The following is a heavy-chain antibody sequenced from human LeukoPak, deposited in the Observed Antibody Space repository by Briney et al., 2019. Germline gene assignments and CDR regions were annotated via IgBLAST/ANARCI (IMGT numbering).Heavy chain of an antibody. CDR1: GFTFSTYA. CDR2: ISGTGTDT. J-gene: IGHJ5*02. D-gene: IGHD2-15*01. V-gene: IGHV3-23*01. Sequence: GGSLRLSCAASGFTFSTYAMSWLRQPPGKGLEWVSAISGTGTDTYYADSVKGRFTISRDNSKNTVYLQRNSLRAEDTALYYCARDDRACSTGRCFNNWVDIWGQGTLVTVSS. CDR3: ARDDRACSTGRCFNNWVDI.